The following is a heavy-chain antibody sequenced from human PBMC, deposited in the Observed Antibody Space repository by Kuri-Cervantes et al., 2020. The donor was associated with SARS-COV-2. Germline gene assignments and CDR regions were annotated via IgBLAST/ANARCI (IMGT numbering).Heavy chain of an antibody. J-gene: IGHJ4*02. D-gene: IGHD3-22*01. Sequence: ASVKVSCKASGYTFTSYGISWVRQAPGQGLEWMGWISAYNGNTNYAQKLQGRVTMTTDTSTSTAYMELRSLRSDDTAVYYCAKVLFYYYDSSGYIDYWGQGTLVTVSS. CDR3: AKVLFYYYDSSGYIDY. V-gene: IGHV1-18*01. CDR1: GYTFTSYG. CDR2: ISAYNGNT.